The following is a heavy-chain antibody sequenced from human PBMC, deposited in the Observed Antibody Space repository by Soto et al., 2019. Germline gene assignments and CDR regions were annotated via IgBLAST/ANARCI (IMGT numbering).Heavy chain of an antibody. J-gene: IGHJ4*02. Sequence: QVQLVESGGGVVQPGRSLRLSCAASGFTFSSYGMHWVRQAPGKGLEWVAVIWYDGSNKYYADSVKGRFTISRDNSKNTLYLQMNSLRAEDTAVYYCARSLEQWLVDYWGQGTLVTVSS. V-gene: IGHV3-33*01. CDR3: ARSLEQWLVDY. CDR1: GFTFSSYG. CDR2: IWYDGSNK. D-gene: IGHD6-19*01.